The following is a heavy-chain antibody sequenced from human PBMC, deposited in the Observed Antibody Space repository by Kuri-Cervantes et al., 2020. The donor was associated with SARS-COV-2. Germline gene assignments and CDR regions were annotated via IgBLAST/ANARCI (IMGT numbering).Heavy chain of an antibody. CDR3: AKDQDYYDSSGQFDY. CDR1: GFTFSSYA. Sequence: GESLKISCAASGFTFSSYAMSWVRQAPGKGLGWVPVIYSGGSSTYYADSVKGRFTISRDNSKNTLYLQMNSLRAEDTAVYYCAKDQDYYDSSGQFDYWGQGTLVTVSS. D-gene: IGHD3-22*01. V-gene: IGHV3-23*03. CDR2: IYSGGSST. J-gene: IGHJ4*02.